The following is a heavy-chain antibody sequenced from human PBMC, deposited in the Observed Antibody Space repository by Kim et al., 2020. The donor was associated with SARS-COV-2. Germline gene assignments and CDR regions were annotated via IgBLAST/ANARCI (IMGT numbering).Heavy chain of an antibody. D-gene: IGHD1-26*01. CDR2: ISYSGST. CDR3: ARSKWGYAFDI. Sequence: SETLSLTCTVSSGFISSDDWTWIRQPPGKGLEWIGYISYSGSTNYNPSLKSRVTISQDTSNNHFSLMLSSVTAADTAVYYCARSKWGYAFDIWGQGTMVT. V-gene: IGHV4-59*08. CDR1: SGFISSDD. J-gene: IGHJ3*02.